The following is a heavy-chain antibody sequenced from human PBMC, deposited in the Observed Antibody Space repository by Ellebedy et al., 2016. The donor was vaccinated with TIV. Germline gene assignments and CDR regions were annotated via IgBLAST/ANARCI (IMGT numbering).Heavy chain of an antibody. V-gene: IGHV3-30*03. J-gene: IGHJ6*02. CDR2: ISYDGSNK. Sequence: GESLKISXAASGFTFSSYGMHWVRQAPGKGLEWVAVISYDGSNKYYADSVKGRFTISRDNSKNTLYLQMNSLRAEDTAVYYCASYPGRVRGVIPSSWYYYGMDVWGQGTTVTVSS. CDR1: GFTFSSYG. D-gene: IGHD3-10*01. CDR3: ASYPGRVRGVIPSSWYYYGMDV.